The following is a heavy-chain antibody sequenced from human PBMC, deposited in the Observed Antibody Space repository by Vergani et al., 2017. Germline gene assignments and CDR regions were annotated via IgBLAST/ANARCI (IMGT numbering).Heavy chain of an antibody. CDR2: IYYSGST. V-gene: IGHV4-59*01. CDR3: AAYSSGWNGQDY. D-gene: IGHD6-19*01. J-gene: IGHJ4*02. Sequence: QLQLQESGPGLVKPSETLSLTCTVSGGSISSYYWSWIRQPPGKGLEWIGYIYYSGSTNYNPSLKSRVTISVDTSKNQFSLKLSSVTAADTAVYYCAAYSSGWNGQDYWGQGTLVTVSS. CDR1: GGSISSYY.